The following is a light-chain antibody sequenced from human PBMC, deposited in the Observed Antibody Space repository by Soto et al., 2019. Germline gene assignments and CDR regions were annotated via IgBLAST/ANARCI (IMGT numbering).Light chain of an antibody. CDR3: QHRSNWPPWT. J-gene: IGKJ1*01. CDR2: DAS. CDR1: QSVSSY. Sequence: EIVLTQSPATLSLSPGERATLSCRASQSVSSYLAWYQQKPGQAPRLLIYDASNSATGIPARFSGSGSGTDFTLTISSLEPEDFAVYYCQHRSNWPPWTFGQGTKVEIK. V-gene: IGKV3-11*01.